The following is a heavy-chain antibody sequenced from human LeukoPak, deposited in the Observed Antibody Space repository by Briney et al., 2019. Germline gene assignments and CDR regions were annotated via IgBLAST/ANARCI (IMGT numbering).Heavy chain of an antibody. J-gene: IGHJ3*02. CDR2: IDWDDDK. V-gene: IGHV2-70*01. CDR1: GFSLSTSGMC. Sequence: SGPTLVNPTQTLTLTCTFSGFSLSTSGMCVSWIRQPPGKALEWLALIDWDDDKYYSTSLKTRLTISKDTSKNQVVLTMTNMDPVDTATYYCARRKVGAPSAFAFDIWGQGTMVTVSS. CDR3: ARRKVGAPSAFAFDI. D-gene: IGHD1-26*01.